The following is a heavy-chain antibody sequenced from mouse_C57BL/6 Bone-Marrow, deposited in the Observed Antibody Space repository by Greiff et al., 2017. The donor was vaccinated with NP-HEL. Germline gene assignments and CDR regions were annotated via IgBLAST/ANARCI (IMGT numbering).Heavy chain of an antibody. J-gene: IGHJ4*01. D-gene: IGHD2-1*01. Sequence: QVQLQQSGAELVRPGTSVKVSCKASGYAFTNYSIEWVKQRPGQGLEWIGVIYPGSGGTNYNEKFKGKATLTADKSSSTAYMQLSSLTSEDSAVYVGARREGNYVGDAMDYWGQGTSVTVSA. V-gene: IGHV1-54*01. CDR1: GYAFTNYS. CDR2: IYPGSGGT. CDR3: ARREGNYVGDAMDY.